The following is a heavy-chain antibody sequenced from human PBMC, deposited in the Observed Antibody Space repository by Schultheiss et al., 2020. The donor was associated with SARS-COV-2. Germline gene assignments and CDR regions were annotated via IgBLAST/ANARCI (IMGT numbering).Heavy chain of an antibody. CDR1: GYTFTSYG. Sequence: ASVKVSCKASGYTFTSYGISWVRQAPGQGLEWMGWISVYNGNTNYAQKFQDRVTMTTDTSTSTAYMELRSLRSDDTAVFYCARGTDIVVVPAASGWFDPWGQGTLVTVSS. CDR3: ARGTDIVVVPAASGWFDP. V-gene: IGHV1-18*01. CDR2: ISVYNGNT. J-gene: IGHJ5*02. D-gene: IGHD2-2*01.